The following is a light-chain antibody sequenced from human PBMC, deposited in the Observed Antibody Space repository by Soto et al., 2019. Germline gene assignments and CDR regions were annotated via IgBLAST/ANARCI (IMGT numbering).Light chain of an antibody. CDR3: CSYAGNYTCV. CDR2: EVT. CDR1: RSDVGSYNL. Sequence: HSVLTQPASVSGSPGQSITISCTGTRSDVGSYNLVSWYQQHPGKAPKLIIFEVTKRPSGVSHRFSGSKSGNTASLTISGLQAEDEADYSCCSYAGNYTCVFGSGTKLTVL. V-gene: IGLV2-23*02. J-gene: IGLJ1*01.